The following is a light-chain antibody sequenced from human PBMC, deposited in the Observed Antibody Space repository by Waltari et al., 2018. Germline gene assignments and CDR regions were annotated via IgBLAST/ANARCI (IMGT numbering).Light chain of an antibody. CDR2: DVS. Sequence: QSALTQPAAVSGSPAQSITISCTVTRSDVGGNDCVSWYRHHRDTVPKLLIFDVSHRPSGASDRFSGSKSGNTASLTIAGLQAGDEADYYCSSKTSSSTVLFGGGTKLTVL. J-gene: IGLJ2*01. V-gene: IGLV2-14*03. CDR1: RSDVGGNDC. CDR3: SSKTSSSTVL.